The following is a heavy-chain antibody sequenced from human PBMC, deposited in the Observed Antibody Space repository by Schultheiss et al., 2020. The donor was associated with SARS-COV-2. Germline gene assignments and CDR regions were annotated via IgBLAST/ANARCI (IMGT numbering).Heavy chain of an antibody. D-gene: IGHD3-16*01. J-gene: IGHJ6*03. CDR2: ISSSSSYI. CDR1: GFTFSSYA. CDR3: ARVSKAPMIGFHYYMGV. Sequence: GGSLRLSCAASGFTFSSYAMSWVRQAPGKGLEWVSSISSSSSYIYYADSVKGRFTISRDNAKNSLYLQMNSLRAEDTAVYYCARVSKAPMIGFHYYMGVWGKGTTVAVAS. V-gene: IGHV3-21*01.